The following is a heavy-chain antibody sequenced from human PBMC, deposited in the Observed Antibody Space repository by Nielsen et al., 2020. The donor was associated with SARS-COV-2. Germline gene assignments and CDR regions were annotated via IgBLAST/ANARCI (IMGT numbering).Heavy chain of an antibody. D-gene: IGHD1-26*01. Sequence: GESLKISCEGSGFRFSNSWVAWVRQMPGKGLEYIGVIYAGDSDTKYSPSFQGQVTMSADKSINTAYLQWNSLKASDTAMYFCARSAVGFTNYFDYRLDVWGQGTAVTVSS. CDR3: ARSAVGFTNYFDYRLDV. J-gene: IGHJ6*02. V-gene: IGHV5-51*01. CDR1: GFRFSNSW. CDR2: IYAGDSDT.